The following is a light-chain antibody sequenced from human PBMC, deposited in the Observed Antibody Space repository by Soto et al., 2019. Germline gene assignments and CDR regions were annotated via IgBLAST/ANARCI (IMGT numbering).Light chain of an antibody. CDR2: KAS. V-gene: IGKV1-5*03. Sequence: DIQMTQSPSTLSASIGDRVTMTCRASQTVDSWLAWYQQKPGKPPNLLIYKASTLQSGVPSRFSGSGSGLEFTLTISSLQPEDCATYYCQQYNNYPKTFGQGPRWIS. J-gene: IGKJ2*01. CDR3: QQYNNYPKT. CDR1: QTVDSW.